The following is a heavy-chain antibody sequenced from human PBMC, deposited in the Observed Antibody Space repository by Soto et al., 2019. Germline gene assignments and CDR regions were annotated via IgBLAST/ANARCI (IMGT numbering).Heavy chain of an antibody. J-gene: IGHJ5*02. CDR3: ARTVVAASSWFDP. CDR2: IKQDGSEK. V-gene: IGHV3-7*01. Sequence: GGSLRLSCAASGFTFSSYWMSWVRQAPGKGLEWVANIKQDGSEKYYVDSVKGRFTISRDNAKNSLYLQMNSLRAEDTAVYYCARTVVAASSWFDPWGQGTLVTVSS. D-gene: IGHD2-15*01. CDR1: GFTFSSYW.